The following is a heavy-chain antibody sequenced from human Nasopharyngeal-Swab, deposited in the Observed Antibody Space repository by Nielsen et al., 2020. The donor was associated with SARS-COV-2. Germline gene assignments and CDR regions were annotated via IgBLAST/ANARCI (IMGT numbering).Heavy chain of an antibody. CDR2: ISYDGSNK. CDR1: GFTFSSYG. CDR3: ALAVYDYIDY. D-gene: IGHD5/OR15-5a*01. V-gene: IGHV3-30*03. Sequence: LSLTCAASGFTFSSYGMHWVRQAPGKGLEWVAVISYDGSNKYYADSVKGRFTISRGNSKNTLYLQMNSLRAEDTAVYYCALAVYDYIDYWGQGTLVTVSS. J-gene: IGHJ4*02.